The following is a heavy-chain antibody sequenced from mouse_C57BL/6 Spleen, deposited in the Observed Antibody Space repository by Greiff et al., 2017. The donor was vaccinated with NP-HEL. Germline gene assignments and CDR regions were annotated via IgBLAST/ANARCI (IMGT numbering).Heavy chain of an antibody. V-gene: IGHV5-6*01. CDR3: ASLLGYLDY. Sequence: EVQGVESGGDLVKPGGSLKLSCAASGFTFSSYGMSWVRQTPDKRLEWVATISSGGSYTYYPDSVKGRFTISRDNAKNTLYLQMSSLKSEDTAMYYCASLLGYLDYWGQGTTLTVSS. CDR2: ISSGGSYT. CDR1: GFTFSSYG. J-gene: IGHJ2*01.